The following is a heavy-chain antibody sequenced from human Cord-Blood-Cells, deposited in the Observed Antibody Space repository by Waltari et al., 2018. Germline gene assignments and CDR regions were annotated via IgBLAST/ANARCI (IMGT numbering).Heavy chain of an antibody. V-gene: IGHV3-66*01. CDR1: GFTVSSNY. CDR3: ASKLDDAFDI. CDR2: ILSGGST. Sequence: EVQLVESGGGLVQPGGSLRLSCAASGFTVSSNYMSWVRQAPGKGREWCYVILSGGSTYYTDSVKGRFTISRDNSKNTLYLQMNSLKAEVTAVYYCASKLDDAFDIWGQGTMVTVSS. D-gene: IGHD1-1*01. J-gene: IGHJ3*02.